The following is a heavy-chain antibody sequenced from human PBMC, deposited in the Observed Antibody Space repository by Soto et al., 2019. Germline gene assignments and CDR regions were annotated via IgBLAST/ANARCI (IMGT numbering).Heavy chain of an antibody. J-gene: IGHJ6*01. CDR3: ARGALITGTTGSGYYYYYGMCV. V-gene: IGHV1-2*04. D-gene: IGHD1-20*01. CDR1: GYTFTGHY. CDR2: ITPNSGGT. Sequence: ASVRVSCKASGYTFTGHYMSWVRQAPGQGLEWMGWITPNSGGTNYAQKFKGWVTMTRDTSISTAYMELSRLRSDDTAVYYCARGALITGTTGSGYYYYYGMCVWGQGTTVTISS.